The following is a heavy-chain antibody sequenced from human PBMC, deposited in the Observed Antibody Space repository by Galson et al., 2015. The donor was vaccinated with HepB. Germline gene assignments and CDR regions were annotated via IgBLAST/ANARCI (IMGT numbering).Heavy chain of an antibody. D-gene: IGHD2-21*01. J-gene: IGHJ3*02. CDR2: IIPIFGTA. V-gene: IGHV1-69*13. CDR1: GGTFSSYA. Sequence: SVKVSCKASGGTFSSYAISWVRQAPGQGLEWMGGIIPIFGTANYAQKFQGRVTITADESTSTAYMELSSLRSEDTAVYYCALGYCGGDCYPSDAFDIWGQGTMVTVSS. CDR3: ALGYCGGDCYPSDAFDI.